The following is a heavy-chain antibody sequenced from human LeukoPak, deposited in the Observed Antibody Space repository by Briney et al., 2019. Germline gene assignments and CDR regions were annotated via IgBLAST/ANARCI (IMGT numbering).Heavy chain of an antibody. CDR2: IYHSGST. V-gene: IGHV4-4*02. J-gene: IGHJ4*02. Sequence: SETLSLTCAVSGGSISSSNWWSWVRQPPGKGLEWIGEIYHSGSTNYNPSLKSRVTISVDKSKNQFSLKLSSVTAADTAVYYCARGYCSGGSCYAADYWGQGTLVTVSS. CDR3: ARGYCSGGSCYAADY. D-gene: IGHD2-15*01. CDR1: GGSISSSNW.